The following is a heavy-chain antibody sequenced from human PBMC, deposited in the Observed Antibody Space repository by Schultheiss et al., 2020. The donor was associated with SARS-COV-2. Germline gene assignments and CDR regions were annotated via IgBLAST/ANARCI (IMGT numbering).Heavy chain of an antibody. CDR1: GASISTYS. Sequence: SETLSLTCIVSGASISTYSWSWIRQPPGKGLEWIGYVYYSGSTSYNPSLKSRVSISVDTSKNQLSLKLTSVTTADTGMYYCARDQIHWFDPWGQGTLVTVSS. CDR2: VYYSGST. CDR3: ARDQIHWFDP. J-gene: IGHJ5*02. V-gene: IGHV4-59*01.